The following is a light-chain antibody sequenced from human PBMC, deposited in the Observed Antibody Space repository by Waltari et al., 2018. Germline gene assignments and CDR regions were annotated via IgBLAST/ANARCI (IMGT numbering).Light chain of an antibody. CDR1: RDIDYF. Sequence: DIQMTQSPSSLSASVGDIVTITCLASRDIDYFLAWCQQKPGKVPESLIYSATRLQSGVPSRFSGSRSAADYSLIIIGRLPDDFATDYCQQYFTHPQVAFGPGTKVNVK. J-gene: IGKJ3*01. V-gene: IGKV1-16*01. CDR2: SAT. CDR3: QQYFTHPQVA.